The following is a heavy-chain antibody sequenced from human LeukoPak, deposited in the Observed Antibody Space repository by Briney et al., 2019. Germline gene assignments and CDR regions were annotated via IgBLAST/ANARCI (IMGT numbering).Heavy chain of an antibody. Sequence: PSETLSLTCTVSGGSISGYFWSWIRQPPGKGLEWIGYIYYSGTTNYNPSLKSRVTISVDTSKNHFSLRLTSVTAADTAVYYCARIRRDGYNLPFDIWGQGTMVTVSS. V-gene: IGHV4-59*08. CDR3: ARIRRDGYNLPFDI. CDR2: IYYSGTT. J-gene: IGHJ3*02. CDR1: GGSISGYF. D-gene: IGHD5-24*01.